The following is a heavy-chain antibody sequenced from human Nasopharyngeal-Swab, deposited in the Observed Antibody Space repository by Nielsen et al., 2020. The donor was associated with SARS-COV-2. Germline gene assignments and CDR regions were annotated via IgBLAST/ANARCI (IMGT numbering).Heavy chain of an antibody. CDR1: GYTSTSYG. V-gene: IGHV1-18*01. J-gene: IGHJ3*02. D-gene: IGHD3-3*01. Sequence: ASVKVSCKASGYTSTSYGISWVRQAPGQGLEWMGWISAYNGNTNYAQKLQGRVTMTTDTSTSTAYMELRSLRSDDTAVYYCARLVLTGFLEGDAFDIWGQGTMVTVSS. CDR2: ISAYNGNT. CDR3: ARLVLTGFLEGDAFDI.